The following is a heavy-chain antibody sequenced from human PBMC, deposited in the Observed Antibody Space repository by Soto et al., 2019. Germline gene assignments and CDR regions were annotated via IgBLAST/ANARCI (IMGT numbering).Heavy chain of an antibody. D-gene: IGHD3-22*01. J-gene: IGHJ4*02. CDR2: IIPIFGTA. Sequence: ASVKVSCTASGYTFTSYGISWVRQAPGQGLEWMGGIIPIFGTANYAQKFQGRVTITADESTSTAYMELSSLRSEDTAVYYCARDPPRNYYDSSGYFDYWGQGTLVTVSS. CDR3: ARDPPRNYYDSSGYFDY. CDR1: GYTFTSYG. V-gene: IGHV1-69*13.